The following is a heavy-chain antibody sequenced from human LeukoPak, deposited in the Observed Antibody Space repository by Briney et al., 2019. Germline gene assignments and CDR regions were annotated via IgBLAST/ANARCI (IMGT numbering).Heavy chain of an antibody. Sequence: AGGSLRLSCVASGFTFGSSWMSWVRQAPGKGLEWVANIKQDGSEKSYVESVRGRFTISRDNAKNSLYLQLNSLRAEDTALYYCARDNPPDYWGQGTLVTVSS. J-gene: IGHJ4*02. CDR2: IKQDGSEK. CDR3: ARDNPPDY. V-gene: IGHV3-7*03. CDR1: GFTFGSSW.